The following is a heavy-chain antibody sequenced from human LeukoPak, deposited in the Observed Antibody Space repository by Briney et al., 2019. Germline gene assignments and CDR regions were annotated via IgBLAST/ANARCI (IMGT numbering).Heavy chain of an antibody. D-gene: IGHD2-8*02. V-gene: IGHV3-23*01. CDR1: GFIFSSYA. Sequence: GGSLRLSCAASGFIFSSYAMTWVRQARGKGLEWVSAISGSGGSTYYADSVKGRFTISRDNSKNTVYLQMDSLSAEDTAVYYCAKVEYSSYWDYWGQGTLVTVSS. J-gene: IGHJ4*02. CDR2: ISGSGGST. CDR3: AKVEYSSYWDY.